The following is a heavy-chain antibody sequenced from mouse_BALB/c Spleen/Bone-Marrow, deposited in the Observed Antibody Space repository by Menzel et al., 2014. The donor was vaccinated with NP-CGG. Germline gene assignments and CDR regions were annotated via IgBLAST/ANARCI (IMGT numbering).Heavy chain of an antibody. CDR3: ARPIFL. CDR1: GFNIKDTY. V-gene: IGHV14-3*02. CDR2: IDPANGNT. Sequence: EVQLVESGAELVKPGASVKLSCTASGFNIKDTYMHWVKQRPEQGLEWIGRIDPANGNTKYDPKFQGKATITADTSSNTAYLQLSSLPSEDTAVYYCARPIFLWGQGTSVTVSS. J-gene: IGHJ4*01.